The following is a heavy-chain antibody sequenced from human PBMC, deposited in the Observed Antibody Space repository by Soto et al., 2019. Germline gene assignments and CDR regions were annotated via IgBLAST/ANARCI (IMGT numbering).Heavy chain of an antibody. D-gene: IGHD2-2*01. V-gene: IGHV3-30*18. CDR3: AKTIVPAAVRPIDY. CDR2: ISHDGNIK. Sequence: GGSLRLSCSVSGFTFSRFGIHWVRQAPGKGLEWVALISHDGNIKYYSDSVRGRFTISRDNSRTTLFLQMNSLGPEDTAIYFCAKTIVPAAVRPIDYWGLGTLVTVSS. J-gene: IGHJ4*02. CDR1: GFTFSRFG.